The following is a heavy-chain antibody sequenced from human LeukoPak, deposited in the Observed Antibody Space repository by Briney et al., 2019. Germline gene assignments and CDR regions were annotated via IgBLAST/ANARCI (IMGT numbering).Heavy chain of an antibody. V-gene: IGHV3-48*01. CDR1: GFTFSSYS. CDR3: ARGLVVVAATIDY. CDR2: ISSSSSTI. J-gene: IGHJ4*02. Sequence: PGGSLRLSCAASGFTFSSYSMNWVRQAPGKGLEWVSYISSSSSTIYYADSVKGRFTISRDNAKNSLYLQMNSLRAEDTAVYYCARGLVVVAATIDYWGQGTLVTVSS. D-gene: IGHD2-15*01.